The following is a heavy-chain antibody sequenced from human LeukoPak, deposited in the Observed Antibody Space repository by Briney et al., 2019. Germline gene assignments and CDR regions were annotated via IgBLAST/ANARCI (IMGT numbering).Heavy chain of an antibody. J-gene: IGHJ5*02. CDR3: ARGAEYSSSPNWFDP. CDR1: GGSISSSSYY. D-gene: IGHD6-13*01. Sequence: PSETLSLTCTVSGGSISSSSYYWGWIRQPPGKGLEWIESIYYSGSTYYNPSLKSRVTISVDTSKNQFSLKLSSVTAADTAAYYCARGAEYSSSPNWFDPWGQGTLVTVSS. V-gene: IGHV4-39*01. CDR2: IYYSGST.